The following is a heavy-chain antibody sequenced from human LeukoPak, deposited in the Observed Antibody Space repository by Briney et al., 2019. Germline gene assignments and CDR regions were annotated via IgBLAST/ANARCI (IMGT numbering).Heavy chain of an antibody. Sequence: GGSLRLSCAASGFTFSSYAMHWVRQAPGKGLEWVAVISYDGSNKYYADSVKGRFTIPRDNSKNTLYLQMNSLRAEDTAVYYCARGGIAVAGTSPGLDYWGQGTLVTVSS. V-gene: IGHV3-30*04. CDR1: GFTFSSYA. J-gene: IGHJ4*02. CDR2: ISYDGSNK. D-gene: IGHD6-19*01. CDR3: ARGGIAVAGTSPGLDY.